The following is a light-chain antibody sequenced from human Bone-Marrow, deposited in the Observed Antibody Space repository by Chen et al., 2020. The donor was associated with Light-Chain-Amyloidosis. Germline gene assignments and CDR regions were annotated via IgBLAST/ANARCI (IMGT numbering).Light chain of an antibody. CDR1: NIGSTS. CDR3: QVWDRSSDRPV. J-gene: IGLJ3*02. V-gene: IGLV3-21*02. Sequence: SYVLTQPSSVSVAPGQTATIACGGNNIGSTSVHWYQPTPGQAPLLVVYDDSDRPSGIPGRLSGSTSGNTATLTSSRVEAGDEADYYWQVWDRSSDRPVFGGGTKLTVL. CDR2: DDS.